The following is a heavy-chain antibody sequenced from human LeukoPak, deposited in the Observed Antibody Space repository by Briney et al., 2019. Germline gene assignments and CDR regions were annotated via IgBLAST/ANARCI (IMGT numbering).Heavy chain of an antibody. Sequence: PGGSLRLSCAASGFTFSSYAMHWVRQAPGKGLEWVAVISYDGSNKYYADSVKGRFTISRDNSKNTLYLQMNSLRAEDTAVYYCARDRELLWFGEFLDYWGQGTLVTVSS. CDR1: GFTFSSYA. J-gene: IGHJ4*02. CDR3: ARDRELLWFGEFLDY. V-gene: IGHV3-30-3*01. CDR2: ISYDGSNK. D-gene: IGHD3-10*01.